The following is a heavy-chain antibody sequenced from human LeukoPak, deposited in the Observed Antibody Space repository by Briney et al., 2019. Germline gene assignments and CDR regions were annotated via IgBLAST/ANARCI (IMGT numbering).Heavy chain of an antibody. CDR3: AREYNSSRYFDS. Sequence: SETLSLTCTVSGGSIGSYFWTWIRQPAGKGLEWIGRIYSSGSTNYNPSLKSRLTMSIDTSKSQFSLNLTSVTAADTAVYYCAREYNSSRYFDSWGQGTLVTVSS. CDR1: GGSIGSYF. V-gene: IGHV4-4*07. D-gene: IGHD6-13*01. J-gene: IGHJ4*02. CDR2: IYSSGST.